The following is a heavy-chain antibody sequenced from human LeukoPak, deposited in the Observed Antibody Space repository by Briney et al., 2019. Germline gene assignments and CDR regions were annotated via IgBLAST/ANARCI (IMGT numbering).Heavy chain of an antibody. CDR3: ARRSPPVGVAAPFDY. D-gene: IGHD6-6*01. CDR1: GGSISSSSYY. J-gene: IGHJ4*02. V-gene: IGHV4-39*01. Sequence: ASETLSLTCTVSGGSISSSSYYWGWIRQPPGKGLEWIGSIYYSGSTYYNPSLKSRVTISVDTSKNQFSLKLSSVTAADTAVYYCARRSPPVGVAAPFDYWGQGTLVTVSS. CDR2: IYYSGST.